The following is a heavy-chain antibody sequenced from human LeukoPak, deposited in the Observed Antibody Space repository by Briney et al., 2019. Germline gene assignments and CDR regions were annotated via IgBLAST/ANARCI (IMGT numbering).Heavy chain of an antibody. V-gene: IGHV3-23*01. Sequence: GGSLRLSCAASGSTFSSYAMNWVRQAPGKGLEWVSAISGSGGSTYYADSVKGRFTISRDNSKNLLYLQMNSLRAGGTAVYYCSKARGNSRYEKDGLDIWGQATVVAVSS. J-gene: IGHJ3*02. CDR1: GSTFSSYA. CDR2: ISGSGGST. D-gene: IGHD6-13*01. CDR3: SKARGNSRYEKDGLDI.